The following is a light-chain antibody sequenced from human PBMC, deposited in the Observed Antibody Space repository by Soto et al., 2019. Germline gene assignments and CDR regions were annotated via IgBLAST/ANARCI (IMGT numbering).Light chain of an antibody. Sequence: QSALTQPPSASGSPGQSVTISCTGTSSDVGGYNYVSWYQQHPGKAPKLMIYEVSQRPSGVPDRFSGSKSGYTASLTVSGLQAEDEADYYCSSYAGSNPVLFGGGTKLTVL. CDR2: EVS. V-gene: IGLV2-8*01. J-gene: IGLJ2*01. CDR3: SSYAGSNPVL. CDR1: SSDVGGYNY.